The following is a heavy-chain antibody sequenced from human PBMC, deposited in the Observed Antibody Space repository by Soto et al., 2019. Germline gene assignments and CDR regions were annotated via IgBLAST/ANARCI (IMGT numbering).Heavy chain of an antibody. CDR3: ASALNYYGSGSYHPLLTFDI. V-gene: IGHV1-3*01. CDR1: GYTFTSYA. J-gene: IGHJ3*02. CDR2: INAGNGNT. D-gene: IGHD3-10*01. Sequence: GASVKVSCKASGYTFTSYAMHWVRQAPGQRLEWMGWINAGNGNTKYSQKFQGRVTITRDTSASTAYMELSSLRSEDTAVYYCASALNYYGSGSYHPLLTFDIWGQGTMVTVSS.